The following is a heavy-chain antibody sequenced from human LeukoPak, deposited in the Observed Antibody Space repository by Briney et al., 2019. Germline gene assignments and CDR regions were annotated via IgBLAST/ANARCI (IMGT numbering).Heavy chain of an antibody. CDR1: GFTFSSHA. D-gene: IGHD6-6*01. CDR3: ARDRSIASDY. J-gene: IGHJ4*02. CDR2: IDISGGST. Sequence: GGSLRLSCAASGFTFSSHAMCWVRQAPGKGLEWVSSIDISGGSTYYADSVQGRFTISRDNSKNTLYLQMNSLRAEDTAVYYCARDRSIASDYWGQGTLVTVSS. V-gene: IGHV3-23*01.